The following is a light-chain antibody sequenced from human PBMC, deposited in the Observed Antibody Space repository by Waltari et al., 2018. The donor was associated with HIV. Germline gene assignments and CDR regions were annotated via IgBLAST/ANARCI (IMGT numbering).Light chain of an antibody. J-gene: IGLJ3*02. V-gene: IGLV2-23*02. CDR2: EVN. CDR3: CSYTGVNNWV. CDR1: SSDVGTYTF. Sequence: SALTQPASVSGSPGQSITISCTGSSSDVGTYTFVSWYQQHPGKAPRLMIYEVNTRPSGVSNRFSGSKSGNTASLTISGLQAEDEAVYYCCSYTGVNNWVFGGGSKLTVL.